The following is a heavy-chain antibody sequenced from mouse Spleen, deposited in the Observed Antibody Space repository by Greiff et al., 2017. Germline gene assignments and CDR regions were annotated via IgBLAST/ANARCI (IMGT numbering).Heavy chain of an antibody. V-gene: IGHV5-4*03. CDR1: GFTFSSYA. CDR2: ISDGGSYT. CDR3: ARGSSSYEAWYFDV. Sequence: EVMLVESGGGLVKPGGSLKLSCAASGFTFSSYAMSWVRPTPEKRLEWVATISDGGSYTYYPDNVKGRFTISRDNAKNNLYLQMSHLKSEDTAMYYCARGSSSYEAWYFDVWGTGTTVTVSA. D-gene: IGHD1-1*01. J-gene: IGHJ1*03.